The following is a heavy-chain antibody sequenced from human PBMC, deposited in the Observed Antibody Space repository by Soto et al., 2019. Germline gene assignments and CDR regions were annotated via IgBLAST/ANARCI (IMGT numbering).Heavy chain of an antibody. J-gene: IGHJ6*02. Sequence: PSETLSLTRAVSGGSISSGGDSWSWIRQPPGKGLEWIGYIQHGGSTYYNPSLKSRVTISVDRSKNQFSLKLTSVTAADTAVYYCARAHYGDYGYGRYFGGQGPTATVS. CDR3: ARAHYGDYGYGRYF. D-gene: IGHD4-17*01. CDR2: IQHGGST. CDR1: GGSISSGGDS. V-gene: IGHV4-30-2*01.